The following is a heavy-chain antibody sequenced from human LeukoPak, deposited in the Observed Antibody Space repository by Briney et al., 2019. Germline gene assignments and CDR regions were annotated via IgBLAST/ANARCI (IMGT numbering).Heavy chain of an antibody. V-gene: IGHV3-74*01. CDR1: GFTFSSYW. CDR3: ARDDGDY. Sequence: TGGSLRLSCAASGFTFSSYWMHWVRQAPGKGLVWVSRISSDGSSTSYADSVKGRFTISRDNAKNTLYLQMNSLRAGNATVYYCARDDGDYWGQGTLVSVSS. D-gene: IGHD5-24*01. CDR2: ISSDGSST. J-gene: IGHJ4*02.